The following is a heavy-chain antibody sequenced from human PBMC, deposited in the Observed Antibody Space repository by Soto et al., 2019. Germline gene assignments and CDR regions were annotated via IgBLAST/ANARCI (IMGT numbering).Heavy chain of an antibody. CDR2: INHSGST. V-gene: IGHV4-34*01. D-gene: IGHD3-3*01. CDR3: ARGSLITIFGVVIIHPWFDP. J-gene: IGHJ5*02. CDR1: GGSFSGYY. Sequence: SETLSLTCAVYGGSFSGYYWSWIRQPPGKGLEWIGEINHSGSTNYNPSLKSRVTISVDTSKNQFSLKLSSVTAADTAVYYCARGSLITIFGVVIIHPWFDPWGQGTLVTVSS.